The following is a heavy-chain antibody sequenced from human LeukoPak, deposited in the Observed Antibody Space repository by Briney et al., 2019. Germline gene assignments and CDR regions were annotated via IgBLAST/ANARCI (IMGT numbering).Heavy chain of an antibody. J-gene: IGHJ4*02. CDR3: ARVLDDFWSGYTIDY. V-gene: IGHV4-61*02. D-gene: IGHD3-3*01. CDR1: GGSISSGSYY. Sequence: SETLSLTCTVSGGSISSGSYYWSWIRQPAGKGREWIGRIYTSGSTNYNPSLKSRVTISVDTPKNQFSLKLSSVTAADTAVYYCARVLDDFWSGYTIDYWGQGTLVTVSS. CDR2: IYTSGST.